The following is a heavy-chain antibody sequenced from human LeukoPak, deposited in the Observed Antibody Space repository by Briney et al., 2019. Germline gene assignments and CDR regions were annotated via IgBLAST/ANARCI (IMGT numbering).Heavy chain of an antibody. CDR1: GYTCTTYY. CDR3: ATENSY. J-gene: IGHJ4*02. V-gene: IGHV1-46*01. CDR2: IDPNTGST. Sequence: ASVKVSCKTSGYTCTTYYIHWVRQAPGQGLEWMGMIDPNTGSTSFAQKFQGRVTMTRDTSTATVYVALSSLRSEDTAVYYCATENSYWGQGTLVTVSS. D-gene: IGHD2/OR15-2a*01.